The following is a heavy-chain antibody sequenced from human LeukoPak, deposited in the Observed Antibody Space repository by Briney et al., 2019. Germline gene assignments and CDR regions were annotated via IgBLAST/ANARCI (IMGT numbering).Heavy chain of an antibody. V-gene: IGHV4-34*01. J-gene: IGHJ4*02. CDR2: IYSSGTT. Sequence: PSETLSLTCAVYGGSFSGYYWSWIRQTPGKGLEWIASIYSSGTTYYNPSLKSRVTISVDTSKNQFSLKLSSVTAADTAVYYCARYRKDSGTYAFDYWGQGTLVSVSS. CDR3: ARYRKDSGTYAFDY. CDR1: GGSFSGYY. D-gene: IGHD3-10*01.